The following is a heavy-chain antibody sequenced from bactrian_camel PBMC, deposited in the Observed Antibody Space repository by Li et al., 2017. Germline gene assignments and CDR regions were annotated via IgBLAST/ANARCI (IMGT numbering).Heavy chain of an antibody. D-gene: IGHD2*01. CDR3: AARGPYCYTKLSVRDFTY. Sequence: HVQLVESGGGTVQAGGSLKLSCLPYEYFYSSYCLAWFRQIPGKEREAVAIIEIDLTPTYSDSVKGRFTISKDNAKNTVYLQMNSLKPEDTAMYYCAARGPYCYTKLSVRDFTYWGQGTQVTVS. CDR2: IEIDLTP. CDR1: EYFYSSYC. V-gene: IGHV3S53*01. J-gene: IGHJ6*01.